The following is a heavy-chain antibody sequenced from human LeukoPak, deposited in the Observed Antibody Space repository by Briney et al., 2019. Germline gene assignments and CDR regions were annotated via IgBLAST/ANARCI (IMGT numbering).Heavy chain of an antibody. J-gene: IGHJ6*03. CDR3: ARYYYDSSGYAIYYYYMDV. Sequence: PSETLSLTCTVSGGSISSYYWSWIRQPPGKGLEWIGEINHSGSTNYNPSLKSRVTISVDTSKNQFSLKLSSVTAADTAVYYCARYYYDSSGYAIYYYYMDVWGKGTTVTISS. V-gene: IGHV4-34*01. CDR1: GGSISSYY. D-gene: IGHD3-22*01. CDR2: INHSGST.